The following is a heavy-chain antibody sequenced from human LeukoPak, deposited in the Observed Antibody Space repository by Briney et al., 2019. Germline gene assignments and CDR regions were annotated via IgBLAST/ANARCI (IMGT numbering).Heavy chain of an antibody. Sequence: GGSLRLSCAASGFTFSSYSMNWVRQAPGKGLEWVSSISSSNRYICYADSVKGRFTISRDNAKNSLYLQMNSLRAEDTAVYYCARYDSSGYCPFDYWGQGTLVSVSS. J-gene: IGHJ4*02. CDR2: ISSSNRYI. CDR1: GFTFSSYS. D-gene: IGHD3-22*01. V-gene: IGHV3-21*01. CDR3: ARYDSSGYCPFDY.